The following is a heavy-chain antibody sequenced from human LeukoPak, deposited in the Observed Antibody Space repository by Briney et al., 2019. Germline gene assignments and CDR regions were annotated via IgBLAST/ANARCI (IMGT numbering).Heavy chain of an antibody. J-gene: IGHJ3*02. CDR2: IYYSGST. CDR3: ARGPLYYYDSSGYGHDAFDI. CDR1: GGSISSSTYH. D-gene: IGHD3-22*01. Sequence: PSETLSLTCTVSGGSISSSTYHWGWIRQPPGKGLEWIGYIYYSGSTYYNPSLKSRVTISVDTSKNQFSLKLSSVTAADTAVYYCARGPLYYYDSSGYGHDAFDIWGQGTMVTVSS. V-gene: IGHV4-31*03.